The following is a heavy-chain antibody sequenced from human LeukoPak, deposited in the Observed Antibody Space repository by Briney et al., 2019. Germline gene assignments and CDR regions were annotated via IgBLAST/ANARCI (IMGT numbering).Heavy chain of an antibody. Sequence: GGSLRHSCAASGFDVSINYMNWIRQSPEKGLEWVSIIHNDGSTYYADSVKGRFTVSRDNSKNTVSLQMDSLRVDDTGIYYCARGFLQLTPYYFDYWGQGALVTVSS. V-gene: IGHV3-66*01. CDR2: IHNDGST. CDR3: ARGFLQLTPYYFDY. D-gene: IGHD1-1*01. J-gene: IGHJ4*02. CDR1: GFDVSINY.